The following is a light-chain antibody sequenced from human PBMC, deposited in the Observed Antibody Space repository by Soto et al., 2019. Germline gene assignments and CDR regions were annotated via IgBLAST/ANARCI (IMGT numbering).Light chain of an antibody. Sequence: DIQMTQSPSTLSASVGDRVTISCRASQSISGISGWLVWYQQKPGKAPKLLIYDASSLEGGVPSRFSRGGSGTEFTLTISSLQPDDFATYYCQQYNSYPYTFGQGNKLEIK. CDR1: QSISGISGW. V-gene: IGKV1-5*01. CDR3: QQYNSYPYT. CDR2: DAS. J-gene: IGKJ2*01.